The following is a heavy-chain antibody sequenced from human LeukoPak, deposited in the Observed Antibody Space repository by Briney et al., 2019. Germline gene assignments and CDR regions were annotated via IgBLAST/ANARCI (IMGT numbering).Heavy chain of an antibody. CDR3: ARSSHWLLDFDY. CDR2: INPSGVST. J-gene: IGHJ4*02. V-gene: IGHV1-46*01. D-gene: IGHD3-3*01. CDR1: GYTFTSYY. Sequence: ASVKVSCKASGYTFTSYYMHWVRQAPGQGLEWMGIINPSGVSTSYAQKFQGRVTMTRDMSTSTVYMELSSVTAADTAVYYCARSSHWLLDFDYWGQGTLVTVSS.